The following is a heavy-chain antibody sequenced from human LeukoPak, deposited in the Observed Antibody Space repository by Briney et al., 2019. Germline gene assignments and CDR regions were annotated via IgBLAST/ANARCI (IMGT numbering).Heavy chain of an antibody. CDR3: AKDTGYSSSEYFQH. D-gene: IGHD6-13*01. Sequence: GGSLRLSCAASGFTFDDYAMSWVRQAPGKGLEWVSAISGSGGSTYYADSVKGRFTISRDNSKNTLYLQMNSLRAEDTAVYYCAKDTGYSSSEYFQHWGQGTLVTVSS. CDR1: GFTFDDYA. J-gene: IGHJ1*01. V-gene: IGHV3-23*01. CDR2: ISGSGGST.